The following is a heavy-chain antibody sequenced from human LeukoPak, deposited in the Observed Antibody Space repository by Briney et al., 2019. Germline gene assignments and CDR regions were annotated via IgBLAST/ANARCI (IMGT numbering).Heavy chain of an antibody. CDR2: ISNDGNNK. Sequence: GGSLRLSRAASGFTVSTNYVSWVRQAPGKGLEWVAAISNDGNNKFYADSVKGRFTMSRDNPKNTMNLQMNSLRAEDTAVYYCAKGGGSSGRSYYFDYWGQGTLVAVSS. J-gene: IGHJ4*02. D-gene: IGHD3-22*01. V-gene: IGHV3-30*18. CDR3: AKGGGSSGRSYYFDY. CDR1: GFTVSTNY.